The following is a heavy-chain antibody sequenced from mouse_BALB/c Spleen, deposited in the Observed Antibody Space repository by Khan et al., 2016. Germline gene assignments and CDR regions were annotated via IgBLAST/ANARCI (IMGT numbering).Heavy chain of an antibody. CDR3: ARSGPFHFDY. V-gene: IGHV3-2*02. CDR1: GYSITSDYA. J-gene: IGHJ2*01. CDR2: ISYSGST. D-gene: IGHD4-1*01. Sequence: EVQLQESGPGLVKPSQSLSLTCTVTGYSITSDYAWNWIRQFPGNKLEWMGYISYSGSTSYNPSLKSRISITRDTSKNQFFLQLHSVTTEDTATYYCARSGPFHFDYWGQGTTLTVSS.